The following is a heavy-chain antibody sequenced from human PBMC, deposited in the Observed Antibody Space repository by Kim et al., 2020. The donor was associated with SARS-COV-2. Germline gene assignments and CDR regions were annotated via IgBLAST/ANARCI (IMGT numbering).Heavy chain of an antibody. Sequence: GGSLRLSCAASGFTFSSYAMHWVRQAPGKGLEYVSAISSNGGSTYYANSVKGRFTISRDNSKNTLYLQMGSLRAEDMAVYYCARLNYYDSSGYRRYGMDVWGQGTTVTGSS. CDR2: ISSNGGST. CDR3: ARLNYYDSSGYRRYGMDV. V-gene: IGHV3-64*01. CDR1: GFTFSSYA. J-gene: IGHJ6*02. D-gene: IGHD3-22*01.